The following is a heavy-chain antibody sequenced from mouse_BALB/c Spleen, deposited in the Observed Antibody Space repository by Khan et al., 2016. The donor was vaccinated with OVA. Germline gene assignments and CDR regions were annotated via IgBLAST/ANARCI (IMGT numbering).Heavy chain of an antibody. J-gene: IGHJ2*01. V-gene: IGHV3-2*02. CDR1: GYSITSDYA. CDR2: ISYSGNT. Sequence: EVQLQESGPGLVKPSQSLSLTCTVTGYSITSDYAWNWIRQFPGNKLEWMGYISYSGNTKYNPSLKSRISITRDTSKNQFFLQLNSVTIEDTATYYCARVYGGDFNNWGKGTTLTVSS. CDR3: ARVYGGDFNN. D-gene: IGHD1-1*01.